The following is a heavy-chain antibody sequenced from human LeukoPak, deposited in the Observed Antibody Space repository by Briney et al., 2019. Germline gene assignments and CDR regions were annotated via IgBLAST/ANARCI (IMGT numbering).Heavy chain of an antibody. J-gene: IGHJ4*02. CDR1: GFTFSTYA. CDR2: ISGSGGGT. D-gene: IGHD3-22*01. Sequence: GGSLRLSCATFGFTFSTYAISWVRQAPGKGLEWVSAISGSGGGTYYADSVKGRFTISRDNSKNTLYLQMNSLRAEDTAVYYCAKGSYFDSSGYLYYFDSWGQGTLVTVSS. V-gene: IGHV3-23*01. CDR3: AKGSYFDSSGYLYYFDS.